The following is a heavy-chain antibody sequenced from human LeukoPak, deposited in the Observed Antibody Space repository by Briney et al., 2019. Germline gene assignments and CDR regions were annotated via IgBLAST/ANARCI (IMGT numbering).Heavy chain of an antibody. CDR3: ATSPGVLRFLEWLPPPFDY. CDR2: FDPEDGET. D-gene: IGHD3-3*01. J-gene: IGHJ4*02. CDR1: GYTLTELS. V-gene: IGHV1-24*01. Sequence: GSVKVSCKVSGYTLTELSMHWVRQAPGKGLEWMGGFDPEDGETIYAQKFQGRVTMTEDTSTDTAYMELSSLRSEDTAVYYCATSPGVLRFLEWLPPPFDYWGQGTLVTVSS.